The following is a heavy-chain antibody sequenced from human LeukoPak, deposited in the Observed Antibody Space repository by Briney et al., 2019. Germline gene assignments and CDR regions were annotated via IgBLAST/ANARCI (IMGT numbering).Heavy chain of an antibody. CDR1: GFTFSDYW. Sequence: PGGSLRLSCAASGFTFSDYWMHWVRQVPGKGLVWVSRINGVGSSTNYADSVKGRFTISRDNAKNTLYLQMSSLGAEDTAVYYCTRDQVLTNNWRRLTISRGHDYWGQGTLVTVSS. D-gene: IGHD3-9*01. J-gene: IGHJ4*02. CDR3: TRDQVLTNNWRRLTISRGHDY. V-gene: IGHV3-74*01. CDR2: INGVGSST.